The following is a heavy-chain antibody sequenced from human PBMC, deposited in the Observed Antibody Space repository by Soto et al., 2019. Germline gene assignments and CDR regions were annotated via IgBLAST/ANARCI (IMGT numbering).Heavy chain of an antibody. CDR3: ARIAYSSSPGEY. CDR1: GYTFTSYG. CDR2: ISAYNGNT. J-gene: IGHJ4*02. D-gene: IGHD6-6*01. Sequence: QVQLVQSGAEVKKPGASVKVSCKASGYTFTSYGISWVRQAPGQGLEWMGWISAYNGNTKYSQKLQGRVTMTTDTSTSTAYMDLTSLRSDDTDVYYCARIAYSSSPGEYWGQGTLVTVSS. V-gene: IGHV1-18*01.